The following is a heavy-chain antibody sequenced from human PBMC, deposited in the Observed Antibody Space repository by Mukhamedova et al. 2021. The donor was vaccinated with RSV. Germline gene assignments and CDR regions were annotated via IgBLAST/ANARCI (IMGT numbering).Heavy chain of an antibody. D-gene: IGHD2-15*01. CDR1: D. CDR2: IGTAGDT. CDR3: VRGSDCSGGSCYPIGGFDP. J-gene: IGHJ5*02. Sequence: DMHWVRQVAGKGLEWVSGIGTAGDTYYPGSVKGRFTSSRENAKNSLFLQMDSLRAGDTAVYYCVRGSDCSGGSCYPIGGFDPWG. V-gene: IGHV3-13*01.